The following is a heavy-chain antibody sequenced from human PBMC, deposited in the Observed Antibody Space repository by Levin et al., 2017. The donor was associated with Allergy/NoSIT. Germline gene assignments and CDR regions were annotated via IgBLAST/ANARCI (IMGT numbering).Heavy chain of an antibody. V-gene: IGHV4-59*08. CDR3: ARQVAGAGTGWFDP. CDR1: GGSISSYY. D-gene: IGHD6-13*01. Sequence: SETLSLTCTVSGGSISSYYWSWIRQPPGKGLEWIGYIYSSGSTNYNPSLKSRVTISVDTSKNQFSLKLSSVTAADTSVYYCARQVAGAGTGWFDPWGQGTLVTVSS. CDR2: IYSSGST. J-gene: IGHJ5*02.